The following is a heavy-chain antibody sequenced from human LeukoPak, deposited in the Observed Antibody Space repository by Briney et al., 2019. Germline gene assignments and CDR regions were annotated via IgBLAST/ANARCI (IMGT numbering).Heavy chain of an antibody. CDR3: ARQQYSSGWPDY. CDR1: GFTFSGYW. V-gene: IGHV3-7*01. J-gene: IGHJ4*02. D-gene: IGHD6-19*01. CDR2: IEQDGSEN. Sequence: PGGTLRLSCAASGFTFSGYWMSWVRQAPGKGLEWVANIEQDGSENYYVDSVKGRFTISRDNAKNSLYLQMNSLRAEDTAVYYCARQQYSSGWPDYWGQGTLVAVSS.